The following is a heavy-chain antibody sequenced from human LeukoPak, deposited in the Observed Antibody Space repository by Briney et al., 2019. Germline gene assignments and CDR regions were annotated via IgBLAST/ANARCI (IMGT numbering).Heavy chain of an antibody. Sequence: PGGSLRLSCAASGFTFSSYEMNLVRQAPGKGLEGVSYISSSGSTIYYADSVKGRFTISRDNAKNSLYLQMNSLRAEDTAVYYCASYCSSTSCYHYYGSGSYYSWGQGTLVTVSS. D-gene: IGHD3-10*01. CDR2: ISSSGSTI. CDR3: ASYCSSTSCYHYYGSGSYYS. CDR1: GFTFSSYE. J-gene: IGHJ5*02. V-gene: IGHV3-48*03.